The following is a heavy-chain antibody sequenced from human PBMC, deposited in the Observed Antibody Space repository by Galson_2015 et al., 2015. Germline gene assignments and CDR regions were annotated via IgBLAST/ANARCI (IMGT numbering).Heavy chain of an antibody. CDR3: TKAVDQDFQN. Sequence: SVKVSCKASGYTFSDDYMHWVRQAPGQGLGWMGIINVNGGDTNYTQRFQGKVTMTRDTSTNTVYMELNSLTSEDTAVYYCTKAVDQDFQNWGQGTLVTVSS. CDR2: INVNGGDT. D-gene: IGHD5-12*01. V-gene: IGHV1-46*01. J-gene: IGHJ1*01. CDR1: GYTFSDDY.